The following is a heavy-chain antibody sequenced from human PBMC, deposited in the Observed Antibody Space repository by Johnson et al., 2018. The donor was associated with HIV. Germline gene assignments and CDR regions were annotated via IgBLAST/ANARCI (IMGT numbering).Heavy chain of an antibody. Sequence: VQLVESGGDLVQPGGSLRLSCAASGFIFNTYAMHWVRQAPGKGLEFVSTITSNGESTYYANSVKGRFTISRDNSKNTLYLQMNSLRAEDTAVYFCAREGTAAVMDAFDIWGQGTMVTVSS. CDR3: AREGTAAVMDAFDI. J-gene: IGHJ3*02. CDR2: ITSNGEST. CDR1: GFIFNTYA. D-gene: IGHD6-13*01. V-gene: IGHV3-64*01.